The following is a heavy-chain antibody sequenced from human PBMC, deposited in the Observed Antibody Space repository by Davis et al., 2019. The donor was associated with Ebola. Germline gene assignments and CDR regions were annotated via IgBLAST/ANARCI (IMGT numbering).Heavy chain of an antibody. CDR3: ARVHVLRGIWI. V-gene: IGHV3-53*01. Sequence: GGSLRLSCTTSGFTFSTYALSWVRQAPGKGLEWVSVIYSGGSTYYADSVKGRFTISRDNSKNTLYLQMNSLRAEDTAVYYCARVHVLRGIWIWGQGTMVTVSS. D-gene: IGHD3-3*01. CDR2: IYSGGST. CDR1: GFTFSTYA. J-gene: IGHJ3*02.